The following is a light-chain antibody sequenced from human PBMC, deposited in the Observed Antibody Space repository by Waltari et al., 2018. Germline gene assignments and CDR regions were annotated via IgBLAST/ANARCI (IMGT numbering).Light chain of an antibody. CDR3: QKYGSLPAT. V-gene: IGKV3-20*01. CDR2: DAY. J-gene: IGKJ1*01. Sequence: EIMWTQYPGTLSLSPGERATLSFRAIQSIISFLAWYQHKPVQVPRLLIYDAYTRATCIPDRFSGSGSGTDFSLTISRLEPEDIAVYYCQKYGSLPATFGHGTKVEI. CDR1: QSIISF.